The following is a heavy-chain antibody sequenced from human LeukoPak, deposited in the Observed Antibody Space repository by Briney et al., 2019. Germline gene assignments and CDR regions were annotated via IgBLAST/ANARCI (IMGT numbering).Heavy chain of an antibody. D-gene: IGHD4-17*01. V-gene: IGHV3-9*01. CDR2: ISWNSGRI. CDR1: AFTFVDYA. J-gene: IGHJ4*02. CDR3: AKDTKDYEGFYYFDY. Sequence: GGSVRLSCAPHAFTFVDYALHWVRQAAGDGVGWVSGISWNSGRIGYADSVKGRFTISRDNAKNSLYLQMNMLRAEDTALYYCAKDTKDYEGFYYFDYWGQGTLVTVSS.